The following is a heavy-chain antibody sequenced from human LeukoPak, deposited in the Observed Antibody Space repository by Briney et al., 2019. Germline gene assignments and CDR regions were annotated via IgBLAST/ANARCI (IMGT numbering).Heavy chain of an antibody. V-gene: IGHV4-39*02. Sequence: SETLSLTCTVSGGSISSSSYYWGWIRQPPGKGLEWIGSIYYSGSTYYNPSLKSRVTISVDTSKNQFSLKLSSVTAADTAVYYCARDSVDTVTPDYWGQGTLVTVSS. CDR2: IYYSGST. CDR3: ARDSVDTVTPDY. CDR1: GGSISSSSYY. D-gene: IGHD4-17*01. J-gene: IGHJ4*02.